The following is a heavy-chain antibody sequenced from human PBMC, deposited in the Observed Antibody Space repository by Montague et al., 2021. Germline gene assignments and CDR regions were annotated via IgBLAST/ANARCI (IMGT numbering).Heavy chain of an antibody. D-gene: IGHD2/OR15-2a*01. CDR3: ARDPFFGAVDY. J-gene: IGHJ4*02. Sequence: SLRLSCAASGFIFNNSYMAWIRQAPGKGLEWVANMNPDGSGRYYVDSVRGRFTISRDNAKNSLFLQMSSLRVEDTAVYYCARDPFFGAVDYWGQGILVTVSS. CDR2: MNPDGSGR. V-gene: IGHV3-7*01. CDR1: GFIFNNSY.